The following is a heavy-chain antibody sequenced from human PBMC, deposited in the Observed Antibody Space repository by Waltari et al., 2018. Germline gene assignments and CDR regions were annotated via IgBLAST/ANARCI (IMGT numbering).Heavy chain of an antibody. CDR3: ARDGGHGDFWSGPLFYYMDV. CDR1: GGSISSSSYY. V-gene: IGHV4-39*07. CDR2: IYYSGAT. Sequence: QLQLQESGPGLVKPSETLSLTCTVSGGSISSSSYYWGWIRQPPGKGLEWIGSIYYSGATYDNPSLKRRVTISVDTSKNQFSLKLSSVTAADTAVYYCARDGGHGDFWSGPLFYYMDVWGKGTTVTISS. J-gene: IGHJ6*03. D-gene: IGHD3-3*01.